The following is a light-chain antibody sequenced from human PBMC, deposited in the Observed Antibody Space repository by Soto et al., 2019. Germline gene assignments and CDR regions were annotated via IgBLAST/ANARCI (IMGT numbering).Light chain of an antibody. V-gene: IGKV3-20*01. CDR1: QSVSGTC. Sequence: EIVLTQSPGTLSLSPGGRATLSCRASQSVSGTCLAWYRQKPGQAPRLLIHGTSSRASGIPDRFSASGSGTDFNLTISRLEPEDFAVYYCHQYGGSSWTFGQGTKVEI. CDR2: GTS. J-gene: IGKJ1*01. CDR3: HQYGGSSWT.